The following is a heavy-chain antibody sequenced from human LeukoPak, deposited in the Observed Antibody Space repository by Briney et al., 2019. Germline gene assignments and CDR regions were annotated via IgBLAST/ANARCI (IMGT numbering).Heavy chain of an antibody. D-gene: IGHD2-2*01. Sequence: PGRSLGLPWVASGFTSIAFWMSWVRRPPGKGLEWVANIKKDGSEKEDVDSVKGRFSIFRDNAKNSVYLQMNSLRSEDTAVYYCATFAGVVPGGLRLWGKGSTVIVSS. CDR2: IKKDGSEK. V-gene: IGHV3-7*01. CDR3: ATFAGVVPGGLRL. CDR1: GFTSIAFW. J-gene: IGHJ6*01.